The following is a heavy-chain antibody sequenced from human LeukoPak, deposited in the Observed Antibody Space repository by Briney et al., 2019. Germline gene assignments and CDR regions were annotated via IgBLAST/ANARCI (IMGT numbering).Heavy chain of an antibody. CDR2: IRYDRSNK. J-gene: IGHJ4*02. D-gene: IGHD3-3*01. CDR1: GFTFSSYG. CDR3: ATSSYVLRFLGFDY. V-gene: IGHV3-30*02. Sequence: GGSLRLSCAASGFTFSSYGMHWVRQAPGKGLEWVAFIRYDRSNKYYADSVKGRFTISRDNSKNTLYLQMNSLRAEDTAVYYCATSSYVLRFLGFDYWGQGTLVTVSS.